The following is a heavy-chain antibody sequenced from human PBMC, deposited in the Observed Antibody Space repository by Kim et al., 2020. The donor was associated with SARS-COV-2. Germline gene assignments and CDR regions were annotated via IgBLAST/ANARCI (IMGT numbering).Heavy chain of an antibody. V-gene: IGHV4-59*13. CDR1: GGSISSYY. D-gene: IGHD4-17*01. Sequence: SETLSLTCTVSGGSISSYYWSWIRQPPGKGLEWMGYIYYSESTNYNPSLKSRVTISVATSKNQFSLKLSSVTAADPAVYYCAREGTTVTTFDHWGKGTLVTVSS. J-gene: IGHJ4*02. CDR2: IYYSEST. CDR3: AREGTTVTTFDH.